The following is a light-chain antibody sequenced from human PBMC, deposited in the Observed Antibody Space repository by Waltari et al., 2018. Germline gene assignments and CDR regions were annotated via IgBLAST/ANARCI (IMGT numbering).Light chain of an antibody. Sequence: DILMTQSPSSLSASVGGRVAITCRASRDIRSDLNWYQQKPGKAPHLLIYGASTLQSGVPSRFSGSGSGTDFTLIISSLQPEDFATYYCQQSFSTPQYTFGQGTKVEIK. CDR1: RDIRSD. CDR2: GAS. CDR3: QQSFSTPQYT. V-gene: IGKV1-39*01. J-gene: IGKJ2*01.